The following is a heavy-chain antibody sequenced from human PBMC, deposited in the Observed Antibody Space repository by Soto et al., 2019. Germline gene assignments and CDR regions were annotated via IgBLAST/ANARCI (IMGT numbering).Heavy chain of an antibody. V-gene: IGHV3-33*01. CDR2: IWYDGSNK. CDR1: GFTFSSYG. J-gene: IGHJ4*02. CDR3: ARAEGYCSGGSCYPTPFDY. Sequence: GGSLRLSCAASGFTFSSYGMHWVRQAPGKGLEWVAVIWYDGSNKYYADSVKGRFTISRDNSKNTLYLQMNSLRAEDTAVYYCARAEGYCSGGSCYPTPFDYWGQGTLVTVSS. D-gene: IGHD2-15*01.